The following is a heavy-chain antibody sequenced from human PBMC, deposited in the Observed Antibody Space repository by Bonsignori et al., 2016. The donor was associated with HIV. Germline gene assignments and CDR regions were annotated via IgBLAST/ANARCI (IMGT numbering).Heavy chain of an antibody. CDR1: GGSISSYY. V-gene: IGHV4-59*01. CDR3: ARTLYGSGSYYTSYYYYMDV. CDR2: IYYSGST. D-gene: IGHD3-10*01. Sequence: SETLSLTCTVSGGSISSYYWSWIRQPPGKGLEWIGYIYYSGSTNYNPSLKSRVTISVDTSKNQFSLKLSSVTAADTAVYYCARTLYGSGSYYTSYYYYMDVWGKGTTVTVSS. J-gene: IGHJ6*03.